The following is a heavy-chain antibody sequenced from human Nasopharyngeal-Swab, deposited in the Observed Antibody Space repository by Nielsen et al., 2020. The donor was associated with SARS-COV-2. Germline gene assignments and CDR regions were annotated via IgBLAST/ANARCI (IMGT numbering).Heavy chain of an antibody. CDR1: GFTFSDYY. V-gene: IGHV3-23*01. Sequence: GESLKISCAASGFTFSDYYMSWIRQAPGKGLEWVSGITASGANTYHADSVKGRFTISRDNSKNMLYLQMISLRADDTAVYYCAKAYSYGSGSSYATFDSWGQGTLVTVSS. CDR2: ITASGANT. D-gene: IGHD3-10*01. J-gene: IGHJ4*02. CDR3: AKAYSYGSGSSYATFDS.